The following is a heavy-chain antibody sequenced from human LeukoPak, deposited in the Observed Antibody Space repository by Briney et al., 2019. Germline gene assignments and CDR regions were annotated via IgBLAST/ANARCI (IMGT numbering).Heavy chain of an antibody. Sequence: SVKVSCKASGGTFSSYAISWVRQAPGQGLEWMGRIIPILDIAKYAQKFQGRVTITADKSTSPAYMELSSLRSEDTAVYYCARGGGSGSYITIEYFQHWGQGTLVTVSS. CDR2: IIPILDIA. J-gene: IGHJ1*01. CDR1: GGTFSSYA. CDR3: ARGGGSGSYITIEYFQH. V-gene: IGHV1-69*04. D-gene: IGHD3-10*01.